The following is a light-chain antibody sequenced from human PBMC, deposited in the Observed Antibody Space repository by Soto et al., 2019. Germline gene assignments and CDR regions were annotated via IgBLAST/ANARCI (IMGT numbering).Light chain of an antibody. J-gene: IGKJ1*01. V-gene: IGKV1-27*01. CDR2: AAS. CDR1: QGISTY. CDR3: QNYTTAPVT. Sequence: DIQMTQSPSSLSASVGDRVTITCRASQGISTYLVWYQQKPGTVPKLLIFAASTLHSGVPSRFSGSGSGTEFTLTISSLQPEDVATYYCQNYTTAPVTFGQGTTVEIK.